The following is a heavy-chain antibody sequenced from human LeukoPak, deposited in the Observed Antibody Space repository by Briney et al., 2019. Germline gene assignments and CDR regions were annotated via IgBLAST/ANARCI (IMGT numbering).Heavy chain of an antibody. Sequence: SETLSLTCTVSGGSISSSSYYWGWIRQPPGKGLEWVGSIYYSGSMYYNPSLKSRVTISVDTSRNQFSLKLSSVTAADTAVYYCSRHPVYYYDSTAYTADAFDIWGQGTMVTVSS. V-gene: IGHV4-39*01. CDR2: IYYSGSM. J-gene: IGHJ3*02. CDR3: SRHPVYYYDSTAYTADAFDI. CDR1: GGSISSSSYY. D-gene: IGHD3-22*01.